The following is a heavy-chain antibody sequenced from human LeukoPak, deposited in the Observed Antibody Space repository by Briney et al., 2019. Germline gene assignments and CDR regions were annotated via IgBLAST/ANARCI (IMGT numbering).Heavy chain of an antibody. J-gene: IGHJ4*02. D-gene: IGHD2-21*02. V-gene: IGHV1-2*06. CDR3: ARGAYCGGDCLGY. Sequence: ASVKVSCKASGYTFTGYYMHWVRQTPGQGLEWMGRINPNSGGTNYAQKFQGRVTMTRDTSISTAYMELSRLRSDDTAVYYCARGAYCGGDCLGYWGQGTLVTVSS. CDR1: GYTFTGYY. CDR2: INPNSGGT.